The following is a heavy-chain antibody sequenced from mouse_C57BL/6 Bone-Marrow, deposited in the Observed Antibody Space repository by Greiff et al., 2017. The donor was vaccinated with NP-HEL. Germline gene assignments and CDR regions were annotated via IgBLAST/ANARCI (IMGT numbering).Heavy chain of an antibody. CDR3: ARDYDYED. V-gene: IGHV5-4*01. CDR2: ISDGGSYT. D-gene: IGHD2-4*01. J-gene: IGHJ3*01. Sequence: EVKLMESGGGLVKPGGSLKLSCAASGFTFSSYAMSWVRQTPEKRLEWVATISDGGSYTYYPDNVKGRFTISRDNAKNNLYLQMSHLKSEDTAMYYCARDYDYEDWGQGTLVTVSA. CDR1: GFTFSSYA.